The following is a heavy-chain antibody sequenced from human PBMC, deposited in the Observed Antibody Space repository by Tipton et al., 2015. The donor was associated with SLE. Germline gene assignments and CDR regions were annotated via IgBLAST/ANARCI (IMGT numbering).Heavy chain of an antibody. Sequence: SLRLSCAASGFTFDDYAMHWVRQAPGKGLEWVSGISWNSGSIGYADSVKGRFTISRDNAKNSLHLQMNSLRAEDTALYYCAKALRSGGTFDYWGQGTLFTVSS. D-gene: IGHD3-16*01. CDR3: AKALRSGGTFDY. J-gene: IGHJ4*02. V-gene: IGHV3-9*01. CDR1: GFTFDDYA. CDR2: ISWNSGSI.